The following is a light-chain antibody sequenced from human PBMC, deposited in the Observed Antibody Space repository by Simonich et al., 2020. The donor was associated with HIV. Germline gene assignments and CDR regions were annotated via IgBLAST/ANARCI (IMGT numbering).Light chain of an antibody. V-gene: IGKV4-1*01. J-gene: IGKJ2*01. CDR2: WAS. CDR3: QQYYDTPYT. Sequence: DIVMTQSPESLAVSLGERASINCRSGQSVLYSSNNKNYLAWYQQKPGQPPKLLIYWASTREYGVPDRFSGSGSGTDFNLTISSLQAEDVAVYYCQQYYDTPYTFGQGTKLEIK. CDR1: QSVLYSSNNKNY.